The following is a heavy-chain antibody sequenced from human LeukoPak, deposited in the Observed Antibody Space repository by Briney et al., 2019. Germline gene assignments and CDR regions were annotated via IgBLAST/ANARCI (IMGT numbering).Heavy chain of an antibody. CDR2: INPSGGST. J-gene: IGHJ4*02. Sequence: ASVKVSCKASGYTFTSYYMHWVRQAPGQGLEWMGIINPSGGSTSYAQKFQGRVTMTRDTSTSTVYMELSSLRSEETAGYYCARPCREGSLDYGGQGTGVTVSS. CDR3: ARPCREGSLDY. D-gene: IGHD3-10*01. V-gene: IGHV1-46*01. CDR1: GYTFTSYY.